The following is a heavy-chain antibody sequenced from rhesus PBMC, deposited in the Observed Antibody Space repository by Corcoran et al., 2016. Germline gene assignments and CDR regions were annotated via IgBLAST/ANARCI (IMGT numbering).Heavy chain of an antibody. V-gene: IGHV3-100*02. CDR1: GFTFSSYE. CDR3: TRDGAAARFDY. J-gene: IGHJ4*01. CDR2: ISESGGTI. Sequence: DVQLVESGGGLVKPGGSLRLSCVASGFTFSSYEMHWVRQAPGKGLEWVSVISESGGTIYYADSVKGGLPISRENAKNSLFLQMNSLRAEDTAVYYCTRDGAAARFDYWGQGVLVTVSS. D-gene: IGHD6-25*01.